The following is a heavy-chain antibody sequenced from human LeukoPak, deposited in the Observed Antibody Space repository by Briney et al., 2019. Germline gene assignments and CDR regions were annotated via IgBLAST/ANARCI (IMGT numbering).Heavy chain of an antibody. CDR2: IYYSGST. J-gene: IGHJ4*02. D-gene: IGHD1-26*01. CDR3: ARQAFGATGFDY. V-gene: IGHV4-39*01. Sequence: SETLSLTCAVYGGSFSGYYWGWIRQPPGKGLEWIGSIYYSGSTYYNPSLKGRVTISVDTSKNQFSLKLSSVTAADTAVYYCARQAFGATGFDYWGQGTLVTVSS. CDR1: GGSFSGYY.